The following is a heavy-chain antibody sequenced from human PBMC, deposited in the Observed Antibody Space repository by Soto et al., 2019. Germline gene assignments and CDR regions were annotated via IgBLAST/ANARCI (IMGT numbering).Heavy chain of an antibody. CDR2: IIPILGIA. V-gene: IGHV1-69*08. CDR1: GGTFSSYT. Sequence: QVQLVQSGAEVKKPGSSVKVSCKASGGTFSSYTISWVRQAPGQGLEWMGRIIPILGIANYAQKFQGRVKITADKATSTAYMELSSLRSEDTGVYYCARDDSGWLIVGASYYFDYWGQGTLVTVSS. J-gene: IGHJ4*02. D-gene: IGHD1-26*01. CDR3: ARDDSGWLIVGASYYFDY.